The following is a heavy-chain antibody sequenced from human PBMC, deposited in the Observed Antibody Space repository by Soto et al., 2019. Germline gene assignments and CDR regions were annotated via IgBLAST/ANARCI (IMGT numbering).Heavy chain of an antibody. CDR3: ARGNYDFWSGYAADYYYMDV. Sequence: GASVKVSCKASGYTFTSYGISWVRQAPGQGLEWMGWISAYNGNTNYAQKLQGRVTMTTDTSTSTAYMELRSLRSDDTAVYYCARGNYDFWSGYAADYYYMDVWGKGTALTVSS. CDR1: GYTFTSYG. D-gene: IGHD3-3*01. J-gene: IGHJ6*03. CDR2: ISAYNGNT. V-gene: IGHV1-18*01.